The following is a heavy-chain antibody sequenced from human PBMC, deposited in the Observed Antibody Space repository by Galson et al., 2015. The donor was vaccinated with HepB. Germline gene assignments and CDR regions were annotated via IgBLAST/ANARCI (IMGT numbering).Heavy chain of an antibody. J-gene: IGHJ4*02. CDR1: GFTVSSNY. CDR2: IYSGGST. CDR3: TRIVGGFFDY. V-gene: IGHV3-66*02. Sequence: LRLSCAASGFTVSSNYMSWVRQAPGKGLEWVSVIYSGGSTYYADSVKGRFTISRDNSKNTLYLQMNSLRAEDTAVYYCTRIVGGFFDYWGQGTLVTVSS. D-gene: IGHD1-26*01.